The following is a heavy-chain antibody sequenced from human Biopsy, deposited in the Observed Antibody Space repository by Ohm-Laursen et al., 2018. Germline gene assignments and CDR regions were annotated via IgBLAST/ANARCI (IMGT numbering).Heavy chain of an antibody. CDR3: ARGGTLVVVPTAVLHSFDI. CDR2: ISAYNGNR. CDR1: GYTFPSYG. Sequence: ASVKVSCKASGYTFPSYGISWVRQAPGQGLEWMGWISAYNGNRNYAQKLQGRVTMTTDTSTSTAYMELRSLRSDDTAVYYCARGGTLVVVPTAVLHSFDIWGQGTMVTVSS. V-gene: IGHV1-18*01. D-gene: IGHD2-2*01. J-gene: IGHJ3*02.